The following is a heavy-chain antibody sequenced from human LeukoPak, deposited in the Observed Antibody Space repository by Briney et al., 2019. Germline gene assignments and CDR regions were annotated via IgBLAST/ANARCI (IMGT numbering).Heavy chain of an antibody. V-gene: IGHV3-30*02. Sequence: GRSLRLSCAASGFTFSSYGMHWVRQAPGKGLEWVAFIRYDGSNKYYADSVKGRFTISRDNSKNPLYLQMNSLRAEDTAVYYCAKDPRGGMITFGGVIVDYWGQGTLVTVSS. CDR3: AKDPRGGMITFGGVIVDY. J-gene: IGHJ4*02. CDR2: IRYDGSNK. CDR1: GFTFSSYG. D-gene: IGHD3-16*02.